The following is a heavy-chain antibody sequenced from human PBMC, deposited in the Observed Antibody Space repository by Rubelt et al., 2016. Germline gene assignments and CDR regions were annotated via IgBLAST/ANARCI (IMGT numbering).Heavy chain of an antibody. CDR2: VSPDGTKK. J-gene: IGHJ3*02. V-gene: IGHV3-30*04. Sequence: DKGLEWVAAVSPDGTKKNYADSVKGRFTIFRDNSKNLLYLQMHSLRTEDTAVYYCARPRINYGDYNAFDIWGQGTTVTVPS. CDR3: ARPRINYGDYNAFDI. D-gene: IGHD4-17*01.